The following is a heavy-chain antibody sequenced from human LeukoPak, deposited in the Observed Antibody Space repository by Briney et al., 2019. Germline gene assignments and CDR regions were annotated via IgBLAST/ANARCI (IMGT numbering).Heavy chain of an antibody. CDR2: IYSGGST. CDR1: GFTVRSNY. CDR3: ARDLRGKQLLYYYYGMDV. J-gene: IGHJ6*02. Sequence: PGGALRLSCAASGFTVRSNYMSWVREAPGKGLEWVSVIYSGGSTYYADSVKGRFTISRDNSKNTLYIQMNSLRAADTAVYYCARDLRGKQLLYYYYGMDVWGQGTTVTVSS. D-gene: IGHD1-1*01. V-gene: IGHV3-66*02.